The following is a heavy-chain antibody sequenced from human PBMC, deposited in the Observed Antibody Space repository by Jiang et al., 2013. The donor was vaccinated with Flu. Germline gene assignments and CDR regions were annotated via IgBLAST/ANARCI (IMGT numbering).Heavy chain of an antibody. Sequence: QLVESGGGVVQPGRSLRLSCAASGFIFSSYGMHWVRQAPGKGLEWVAVIWYDGSNKYYADSVKGRFTISRDNSKNTLYLQMNSLRAEDTAVYYCAGAYGSGTGGVDYWGQGTLVTVSS. D-gene: IGHD3-10*01. CDR1: GFIFSSYG. J-gene: IGHJ4*02. CDR2: IWYDGSNK. V-gene: IGHV3-33*01. CDR3: AGAYGSGTGGVDY.